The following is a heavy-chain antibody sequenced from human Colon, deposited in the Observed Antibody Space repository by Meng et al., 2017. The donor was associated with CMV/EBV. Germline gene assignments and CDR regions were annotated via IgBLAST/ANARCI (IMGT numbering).Heavy chain of an antibody. CDR3: ARSPYSGSALPFFDY. D-gene: IGHD1-26*01. CDR1: GDSFNSPDYY. J-gene: IGHJ4*02. CDR2: IYYSGST. V-gene: IGHV4-30-4*01. Sequence: QVQLQESGPGLVKPSXXLSLTCTVSGDSFNSPDYYWSWIRQPPEKGLEWIGYIYYSGSTYYNPSLKSRVSISGDTSNKQFSLKLTSVTAADTAVYYCARSPYSGSALPFFDYGGQGSLVTVSS.